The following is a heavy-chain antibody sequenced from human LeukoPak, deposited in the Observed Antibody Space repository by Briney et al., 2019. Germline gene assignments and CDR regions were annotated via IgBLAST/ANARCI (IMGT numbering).Heavy chain of an antibody. V-gene: IGHV1-2*02. CDR2: INPNSGGT. D-gene: IGHD3-16*02. Sequence: ASVKLSFKASGYTFTGYYMHWVRQAPGPGLEWMGWINPNSGGTNYAQKFQGRVTMTRDTSISTAYMELSRLRSDDTDVYYCARVVEDVMEDYDYVWGSYRYTYSDYWGQGTLVTVSS. CDR3: ARVVEDVMEDYDYVWGSYRYTYSDY. J-gene: IGHJ4*02. CDR1: GYTFTGYY.